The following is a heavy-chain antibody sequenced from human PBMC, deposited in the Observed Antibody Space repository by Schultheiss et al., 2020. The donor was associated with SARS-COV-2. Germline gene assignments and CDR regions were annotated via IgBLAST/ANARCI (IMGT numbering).Heavy chain of an antibody. CDR2: IKCDGSEK. D-gene: IGHD1-7*01. J-gene: IGHJ5*02. Sequence: GESLKISCAASGFTFSSSWMHWVCQAPEKGLEWVADIKCDGSEKYYVDSVKGRLTISRDNAKNSLYLQVNSLRAEDMTVYYCVRGRGSPDNWNYCWFDPWGQGTLVTVSS. CDR3: VRGRGSPDNWNYCWFDP. V-gene: IGHV3-52*01. CDR1: GFTFSSSW.